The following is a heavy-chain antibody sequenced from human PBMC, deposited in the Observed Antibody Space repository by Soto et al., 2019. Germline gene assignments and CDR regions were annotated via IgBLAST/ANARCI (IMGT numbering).Heavy chain of an antibody. V-gene: IGHV1-2*04. CDR2: INPNSGGT. J-gene: IGHJ3*02. D-gene: IGHD2-2*01. CDR1: GYTFTGYY. Sequence: ASVKVSCKASGYTFTGYYMHWVRQAPGQGLEWMGWINPNSGGTNYAQKFQGWVTMTRDTSISTAYMELSRLRSDDTAVYYCARAREDYAPADAFDIWGQGTMVTVSS. CDR3: ARAREDYAPADAFDI.